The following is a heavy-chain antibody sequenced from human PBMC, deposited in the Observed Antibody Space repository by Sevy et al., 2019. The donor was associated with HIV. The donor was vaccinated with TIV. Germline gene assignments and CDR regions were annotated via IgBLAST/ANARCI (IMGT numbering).Heavy chain of an antibody. CDR3: TTSRIQCSCYDRCYYYYYTIDV. CDR2: IKSKTDGETT. CDR1: GFTITSAW. Sequence: GGSLRLSCAASGFTITSAWMSWVRQAPGKGLEWVGRIKSKTDGETTDYAEPVKGRSTISREDSKNTLYLQMNSLKTKDTALYYCTTSRIQCSCYDRCYYYYYTIDVWGQGTTVTVSS. V-gene: IGHV3-15*01. D-gene: IGHD5-12*01. J-gene: IGHJ6*02.